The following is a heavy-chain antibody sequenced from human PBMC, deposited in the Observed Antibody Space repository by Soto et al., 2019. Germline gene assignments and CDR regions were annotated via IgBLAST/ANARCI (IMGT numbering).Heavy chain of an antibody. V-gene: IGHV1-18*01. CDR3: ARGRYGDY. D-gene: IGHD1-1*01. CDR2: ISAHNGNT. CDR1: GYAFTTYG. Sequence: QVHLVQSGAEVKKPGASVKVSCKGSGYAFTTYGITWVRQAPGKGLEWMGWISAHNGNTNYAQKLQGRVTVTRDTSTSTAYMELRSLRSDDTAVSYCARGRYGDYWGQGALVTVSS. J-gene: IGHJ4*02.